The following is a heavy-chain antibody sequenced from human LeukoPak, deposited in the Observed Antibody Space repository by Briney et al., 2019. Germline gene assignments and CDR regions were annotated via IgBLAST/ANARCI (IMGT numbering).Heavy chain of an antibody. CDR1: GYTFTSYD. D-gene: IGHD6-13*01. J-gene: IGHJ5*02. V-gene: IGHV1-8*03. CDR3: ARGKLVNNWFDP. CDR2: MNPNSGNT. Sequence: ASVKVSCKASGYTFTSYDINWVRQATGQGLEWMGWMNPNSGNTGYAQKFQGRVTITRNTSISTAYMELSSLRSEDTAVYYCARGKLVNNWFDPWGQGTLVTVSS.